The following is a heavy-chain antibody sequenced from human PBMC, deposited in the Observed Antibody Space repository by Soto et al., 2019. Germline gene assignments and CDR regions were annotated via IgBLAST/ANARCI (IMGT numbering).Heavy chain of an antibody. J-gene: IGHJ6*02. CDR2: IWYDGSNK. CDR1: GFTFSSYG. CDR3: ARGDITIFGVAPRNYYYYGMAV. V-gene: IGHV3-33*01. D-gene: IGHD3-3*01. Sequence: GSLRLSCAASGFTFSSYGMHWVRQAPGKGLEWVAVIWYDGSNKYYADSVKGRFTISRDNSKNTLYLQMNSLRAEDTAVYYCARGDITIFGVAPRNYYYYGMAVWGQGTTVTVSS.